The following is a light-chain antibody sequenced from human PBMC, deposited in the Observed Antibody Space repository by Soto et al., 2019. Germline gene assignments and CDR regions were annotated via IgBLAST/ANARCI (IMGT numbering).Light chain of an antibody. CDR3: QQHNNWPWT. CDR1: QTIDNT. V-gene: IGKV3-15*01. CDR2: DTS. J-gene: IGKJ1*01. Sequence: EIVMTQSPSTLSVSPGERATLSCRASQTIDNTLAWYQRKPGQAPRLLIYDTSTRATGMPARFSGSGSGTEFTLTINSLQSEDSAVYYCQQHNNWPWTFGQGTKVDIK.